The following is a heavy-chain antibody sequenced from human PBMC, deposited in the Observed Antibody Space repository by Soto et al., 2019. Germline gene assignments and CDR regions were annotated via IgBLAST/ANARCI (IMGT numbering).Heavy chain of an antibody. D-gene: IGHD3-3*02. V-gene: IGHV4-31*03. Sequence: QVQLQESGPGLVKPSQTLSLTCTVSGGSISSGDYYWNWIRQHPGKGLEWIGYIYYSGSTYYNPSHTCRVTISIDTSRNQFSLKLSSVTDADKAVYYCARAPLTYIFFAYGMDVWGQGTTVTVSS. CDR2: IYYSGST. J-gene: IGHJ6*02. CDR1: GGSISSGDYY. CDR3: ARAPLTYIFFAYGMDV.